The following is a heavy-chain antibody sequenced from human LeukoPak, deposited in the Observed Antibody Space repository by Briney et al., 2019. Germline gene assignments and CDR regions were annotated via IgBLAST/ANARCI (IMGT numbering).Heavy chain of an antibody. CDR3: ARGISGSGSYGHFDY. Sequence: SETLSLTCAVYGGSFSGYYWSWIRQPPGKGLEWIGEINHSGSTNYNPSLKSRVTMSVDTSKDQFSLRLSSVTAADTAIYYCARGISGSGSYGHFDYWGQGILVTVSS. CDR2: INHSGST. D-gene: IGHD1-26*01. J-gene: IGHJ4*02. V-gene: IGHV4-34*01. CDR1: GGSFSGYY.